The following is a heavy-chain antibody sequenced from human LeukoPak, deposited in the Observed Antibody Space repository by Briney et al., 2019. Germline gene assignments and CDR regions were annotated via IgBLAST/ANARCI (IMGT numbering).Heavy chain of an antibody. J-gene: IGHJ3*02. V-gene: IGHV3-74*01. CDR3: ARSPRYCSGGSCYPGRGAFDI. Sequence: GGSLRLSCAASGFTFSSYWMHWVRQAAGEGLVWVLRINSDGSSTSYADSVKGRFTISRDNAKNTLYLQMNSLRAEDTAVYYCARSPRYCSGGSCYPGRGAFDIWGQGTMVTVSS. CDR1: GFTFSSYW. CDR2: INSDGSST. D-gene: IGHD2-15*01.